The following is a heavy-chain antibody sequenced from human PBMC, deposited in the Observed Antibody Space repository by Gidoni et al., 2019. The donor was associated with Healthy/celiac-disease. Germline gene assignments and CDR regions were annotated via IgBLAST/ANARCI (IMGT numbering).Heavy chain of an antibody. CDR2: IGTAGDT. J-gene: IGHJ6*02. CDR3: ARGQVTGDRDYYGMDV. CDR1: GFTFSSYD. Sequence: EVQLVESGGGLVQPGGSLRLSCAASGFTFSSYDMHWVRQAPGKGLEWVSAIGTAGDTYYPGSVKGRFTISRENAKNSLYLQMNSLRAGDTAVYYCARGQVTGDRDYYGMDVWGQGTTVTVSS. D-gene: IGHD7-27*01. V-gene: IGHV3-13*01.